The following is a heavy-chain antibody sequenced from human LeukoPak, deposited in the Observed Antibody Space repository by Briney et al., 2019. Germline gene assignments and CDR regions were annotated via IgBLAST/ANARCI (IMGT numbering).Heavy chain of an antibody. CDR3: ARDTSAWRYGMEV. CDR1: GFTFSSHW. D-gene: IGHD6-19*01. J-gene: IGHJ6*02. CDR2: IKQDGSEK. V-gene: IGHV3-7*01. Sequence: GGSLRLSCEASGFTFSSHWLSWVRQAPGKGLEWVRIIKQDGSEKDYVDSVTGRFTIYRDNAKNSLYLQMNSLRDEDTAVYYCARDTSAWRYGMEVWGQGTTVTVSS.